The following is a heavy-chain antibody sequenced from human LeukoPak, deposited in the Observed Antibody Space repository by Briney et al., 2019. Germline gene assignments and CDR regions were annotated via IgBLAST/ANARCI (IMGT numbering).Heavy chain of an antibody. Sequence: GGSLRLSCAASGFTVSSNYMGWVRQAPGGGLEWVSVIYSSGATYYADSVTGQFTISRDNYKNTLSLQINSLRAEDTAVYYCARVLSDSRGWYHFDYWGQGTLVTVSS. CDR2: IYSSGAT. J-gene: IGHJ4*02. V-gene: IGHV3-53*01. CDR3: ARVLSDSRGWYHFDY. D-gene: IGHD6-19*01. CDR1: GFTVSSNY.